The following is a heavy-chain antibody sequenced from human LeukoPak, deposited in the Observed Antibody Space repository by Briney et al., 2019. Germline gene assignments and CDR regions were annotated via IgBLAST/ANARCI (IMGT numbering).Heavy chain of an antibody. Sequence: PGGSLRPSCAASGFTFDDYTMHWVRQAPGKGLEWVSLISWDGGSTYYADSVKGRFTISRDNSKNSLYLQMNSLRTEDTALYYCAKGRGYGSGSYSPFDYWGQGTQVTVSS. D-gene: IGHD3-10*01. J-gene: IGHJ4*02. CDR1: GFTFDDYT. CDR2: ISWDGGST. V-gene: IGHV3-43*01. CDR3: AKGRGYGSGSYSPFDY.